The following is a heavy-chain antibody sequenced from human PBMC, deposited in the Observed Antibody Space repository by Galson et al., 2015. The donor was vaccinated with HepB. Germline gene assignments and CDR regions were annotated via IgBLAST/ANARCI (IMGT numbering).Heavy chain of an antibody. Sequence: SVKVSCKASGYTFTSYAMHWVRQAPGQRLEWMGWINAGNGNTKYSQKFQGRVTITRDTSASTAYMELSSLRSEDTAVYYCARDICGGITMIVVPPGCVMDVWGQGTTVTVSS. V-gene: IGHV1-3*01. CDR3: ARDICGGITMIVVPPGCVMDV. D-gene: IGHD3-22*01. CDR1: GYTFTSYA. CDR2: INAGNGNT. J-gene: IGHJ6*02.